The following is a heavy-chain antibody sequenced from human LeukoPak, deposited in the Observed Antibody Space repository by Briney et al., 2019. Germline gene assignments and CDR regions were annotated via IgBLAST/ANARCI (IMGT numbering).Heavy chain of an antibody. CDR2: MYYSGTT. D-gene: IGHD1-26*01. CDR1: GGSISSNSYY. CDR3: AGQVGARIRYYYTSGLDV. J-gene: IGHJ6*02. Sequence: SETLSLTCTVSGGSISSNSYYWNWIRQPPGKGLEWIGSMYYSGTTNYDPSFKSRVTISLDTSKNEFSLRLKSLTAADTAVYYCAGQVGARIRYYYTSGLDVWGQGTTVAVSS. V-gene: IGHV4-61*05.